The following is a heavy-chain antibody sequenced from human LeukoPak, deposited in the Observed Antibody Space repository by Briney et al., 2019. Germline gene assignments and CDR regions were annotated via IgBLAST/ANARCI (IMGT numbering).Heavy chain of an antibody. J-gene: IGHJ5*02. CDR3: ARLAIRGIDFSNPEFDP. D-gene: IGHD4-11*01. V-gene: IGHV3-66*02. Sequence: GGSLRLSCAASGFSVSGNYMSWVRQAPGKGLEWVSFIHTSGSTFYADSVKGRFTISRDNSKNTLYLQMNSLRAEDTAVYYCARLAIRGIDFSNPEFDPWGQGTLVTVSS. CDR2: IHTSGST. CDR1: GFSVSGNY.